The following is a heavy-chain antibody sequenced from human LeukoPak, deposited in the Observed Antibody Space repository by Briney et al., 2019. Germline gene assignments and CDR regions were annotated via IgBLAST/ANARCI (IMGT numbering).Heavy chain of an antibody. V-gene: IGHV4-4*02. J-gene: IGHJ6*04. CDR1: GGSISSSNW. CDR3: ARDNPDQYYYYGMDV. CDR2: IYHSGST. D-gene: IGHD1-14*01. Sequence: SETLSLTCAVSGGSISSSNWWSWVRQPPGKGLEWIGEIYHSGSTNYNPSLKSRVTISVDKSKSQFSLKLSSVTAADTAVYYCARDNPDQYYYYGMDVWGKGTTVTVSS.